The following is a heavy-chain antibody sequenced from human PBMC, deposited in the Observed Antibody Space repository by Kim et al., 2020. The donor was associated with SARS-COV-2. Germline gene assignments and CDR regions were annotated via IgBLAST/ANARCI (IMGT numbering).Heavy chain of an antibody. V-gene: IGHV4-34*01. Sequence: TNYNPSLKSRVTISVDTSKNQFSLKLSSVTAADTAVYYCARDPHIDAFDIWGQGTMVTVSS. CDR3: ARDPHIDAFDI. CDR2: T. J-gene: IGHJ3*02.